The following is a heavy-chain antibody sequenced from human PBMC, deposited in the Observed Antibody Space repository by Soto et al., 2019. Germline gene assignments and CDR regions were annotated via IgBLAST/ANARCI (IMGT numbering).Heavy chain of an antibody. CDR3: ARGGSYGGQYYYYGMDV. Sequence: QVQLVQSGAEVKKPGSSVKVSCKASGGTFSSYAISWVRQAPGQGLEWMGGIIHIFGTANYAQKFQGRVTITADESTSTAYMELSSLRSEDTAVYYCARGGSYGGQYYYYGMDVWGQGTTVTVSS. CDR2: IIHIFGTA. D-gene: IGHD1-26*01. J-gene: IGHJ6*02. CDR1: GGTFSSYA. V-gene: IGHV1-69*01.